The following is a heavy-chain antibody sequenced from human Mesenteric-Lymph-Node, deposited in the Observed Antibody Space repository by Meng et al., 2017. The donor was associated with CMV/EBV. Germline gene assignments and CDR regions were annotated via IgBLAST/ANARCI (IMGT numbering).Heavy chain of an antibody. D-gene: IGHD2-21*01. Sequence: GGSLRLSCAASEFMFNDYGMHWVRQAPGKGLEWVSGISWNSGTIGYADSVKGRFTISRDNAKNSLYLQMNSLRVEDTALYYCARSRGCGGDCYGNYIDYWGQGTLVTVSS. V-gene: IGHV3-9*01. J-gene: IGHJ4*02. CDR3: ARSRGCGGDCYGNYIDY. CDR1: EFMFNDYG. CDR2: ISWNSGTI.